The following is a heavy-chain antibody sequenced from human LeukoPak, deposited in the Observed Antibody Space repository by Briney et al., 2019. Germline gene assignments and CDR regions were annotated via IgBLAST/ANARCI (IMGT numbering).Heavy chain of an antibody. D-gene: IGHD6-19*01. CDR2: IYYSGST. CDR3: ARLAVVIAVAGMIWFDP. V-gene: IGHV4-39*01. J-gene: IGHJ5*02. Sequence: SETLSLTCTVSGGSISSSSYYWGWIRQPPGKGLEWIGSIYYSGSTYYNPSLKSRVTISVDTSKNQFSLKLSSVTAADTAVYYCARLAVVIAVAGMIWFDPWGQGTLVTVSS. CDR1: GGSISSSSYY.